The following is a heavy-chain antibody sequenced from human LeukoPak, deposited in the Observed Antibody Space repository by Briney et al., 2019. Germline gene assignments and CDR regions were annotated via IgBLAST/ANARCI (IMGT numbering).Heavy chain of an antibody. CDR2: IYYSGST. D-gene: IGHD6-6*01. CDR1: GGSISSYY. V-gene: IGHV4-59*01. CDR3: ARDDRYSSSSGYFQH. Sequence: KSSETLSLTCTVSGGSISSYYWSWIRQPPGKGLELIWYIYYSGSTNYNPSLKSRVTISVDTSKNQFSLKLSSVTAADTAVYYCARDDRYSSSSGYFQHWGQGTLVTVSS. J-gene: IGHJ1*01.